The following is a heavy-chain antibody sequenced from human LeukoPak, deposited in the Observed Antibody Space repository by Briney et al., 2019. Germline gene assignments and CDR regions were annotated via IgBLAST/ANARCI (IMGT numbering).Heavy chain of an antibody. CDR1: GYTFTSYD. D-gene: IGHD3-10*01. J-gene: IGHJ6*03. CDR3: AKDKLWFGESYYYYYMDV. V-gene: IGHV1-8*03. Sequence: GASVKVSCKASGYTFTSYDINWVRQATGQGLEWMGWMNPNSGNTGYAQKFQGRVTITRNTSISTAYMELSSLRAEDTAVYYCAKDKLWFGESYYYYYMDVWGKGTTVTVSS. CDR2: MNPNSGNT.